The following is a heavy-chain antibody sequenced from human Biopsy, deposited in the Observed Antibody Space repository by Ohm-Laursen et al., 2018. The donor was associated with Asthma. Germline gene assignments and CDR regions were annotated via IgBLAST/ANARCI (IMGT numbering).Heavy chain of an antibody. CDR2: ISWNSATI. Sequence: SLRLSCTASGFKFDGYTMHWVRQAPGKGLEWVSGISWNSATIGYADSVEGRFTISRDNAKNSVFLHMDSLRPEDTAFYYCAKVRSDWVITESFDYWGQGVLVTVSS. CDR3: AKVRSDWVITESFDY. CDR1: GFKFDGYT. D-gene: IGHD3-22*01. V-gene: IGHV3-9*01. J-gene: IGHJ4*02.